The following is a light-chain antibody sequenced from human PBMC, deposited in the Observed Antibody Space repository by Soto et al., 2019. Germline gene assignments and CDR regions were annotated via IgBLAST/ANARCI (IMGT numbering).Light chain of an antibody. Sequence: EIVLTQSPGTLSSSPGERATLSCRASQSVSSSYLAWYQHKPGQAPRLLIYASPSRATGIPDRFGGSGSRTDFTLTISRLEPEDFAVYYCRQYGDSSWTFGQGTKVEIK. CDR1: QSVSSSY. J-gene: IGKJ1*01. CDR2: ASP. CDR3: RQYGDSSWT. V-gene: IGKV3-20*01.